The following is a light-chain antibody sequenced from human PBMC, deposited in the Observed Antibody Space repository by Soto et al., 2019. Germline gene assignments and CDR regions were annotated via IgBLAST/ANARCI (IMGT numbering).Light chain of an antibody. CDR2: AAC. J-gene: IGKJ2*01. V-gene: IGKV1-39*01. CDR1: QSISSY. Sequence: DIQMTQSPSSLSASVGDRVTITCRASQSISSYLNWYQQKPGKAPKLLIYAACSLQSGVSSRFSGSGSGTDFTLTISTLQPEDFATYYCQQSYSTPRTFGQGTKLEIK. CDR3: QQSYSTPRT.